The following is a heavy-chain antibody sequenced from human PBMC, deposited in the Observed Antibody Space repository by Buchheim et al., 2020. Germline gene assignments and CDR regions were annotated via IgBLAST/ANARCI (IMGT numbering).Heavy chain of an antibody. CDR2: ISGSGGST. D-gene: IGHD5-18*01. Sequence: EVQLLESGGGLVQPGGSLRLSCAASGFTFGTYSMTWVRQAPGKGLEWVSAISGSGGSTYYADPVKGRFTISRDNSKNTLYLQTNSLRAEDTAVYHCAKNVDTAMLRPFDYWGQGAL. J-gene: IGHJ4*02. CDR1: GFTFGTYS. V-gene: IGHV3-23*01. CDR3: AKNVDTAMLRPFDY.